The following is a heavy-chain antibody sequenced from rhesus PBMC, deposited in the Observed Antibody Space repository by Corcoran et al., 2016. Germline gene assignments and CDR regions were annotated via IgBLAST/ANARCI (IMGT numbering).Heavy chain of an antibody. D-gene: IGHD1-44*01. CDR3: AMEPTTTQLDV. CDR1: GYSFTSYL. V-gene: IGHV5-20*02. CDR2: IDPSDSDT. Sequence: EVQLVQSGAEVKRPGESLQISCKTSGYSFTSYLISWVRQMPGKGLEWLGAIDPSDSDTRYSPSFQGQVTISADKSISTAYLQWSSLKASDTATYYCAMEPTTTQLDVWGRGVLVTVSS. J-gene: IGHJ5-2*02.